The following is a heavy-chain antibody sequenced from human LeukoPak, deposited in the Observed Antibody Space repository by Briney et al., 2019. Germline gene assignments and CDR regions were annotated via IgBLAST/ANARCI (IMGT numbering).Heavy chain of an antibody. J-gene: IGHJ4*02. Sequence: GGSLRLSCAAFGFTFSSYSMNWVRQAPGKGLEWVSSISSSSSYIYYADSVKGRFTISRDNAKNSLYLQMNSLRAEDTAVYYCTNGGHSSGWYAFDYWGQGTLVTVSS. CDR3: TNGGHSSGWYAFDY. D-gene: IGHD6-19*01. V-gene: IGHV3-21*01. CDR1: GFTFSSYS. CDR2: ISSSSSYI.